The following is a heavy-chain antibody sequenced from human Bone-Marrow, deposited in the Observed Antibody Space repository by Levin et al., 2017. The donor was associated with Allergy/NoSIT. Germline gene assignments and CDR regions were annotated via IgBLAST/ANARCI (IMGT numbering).Heavy chain of an antibody. Sequence: GSLRLSCAVSGASIYNSPYFWAWIRQPPGKGLEWVASIYYTERSFYNPSLTRRATISVDTSTTQFSLKLTSVTAADTAVYYWARVSYYGSGNYYEYYFDSWGQGTLVTVSS. V-gene: IGHV4-39*07. J-gene: IGHJ4*02. CDR2: IYYTERS. CDR3: ARVSYYGSGNYYEYYFDS. D-gene: IGHD3-10*01. CDR1: GASIYNSPYF.